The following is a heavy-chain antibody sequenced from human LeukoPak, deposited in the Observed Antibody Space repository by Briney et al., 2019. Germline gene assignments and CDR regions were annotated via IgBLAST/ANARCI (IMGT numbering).Heavy chain of an antibody. CDR3: ARGRVGYCSGGSCYSVGDAFDI. CDR2: INPSGGST. J-gene: IGHJ3*02. Sequence: ASVEVSCKASGYTFTSYYMHWVRQAPGQGLEWMGIINPSGGSTSYAQKFQGRVTMTRDTSTSTVYMELSSLRSEDTAVYYCARGRVGYCSGGSCYSVGDAFDIWGQGTMVTVSS. V-gene: IGHV1-46*01. D-gene: IGHD2-15*01. CDR1: GYTFTSYY.